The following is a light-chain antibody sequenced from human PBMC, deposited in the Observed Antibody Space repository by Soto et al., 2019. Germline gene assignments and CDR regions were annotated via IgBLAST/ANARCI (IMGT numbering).Light chain of an antibody. CDR1: QSVSSS. V-gene: IGKV3-11*01. Sequence: EIVLTQSPDTLSLSPVERATLSCRASQSVSSSLAWYQQKPGQAPRLLIYDASNRATGIPARFSGSGSGTDFTLTISSLEPEDFAVYYCQQRSNWPPDVTFGPGTKVDIK. CDR3: QQRSNWPPDVT. CDR2: DAS. J-gene: IGKJ3*01.